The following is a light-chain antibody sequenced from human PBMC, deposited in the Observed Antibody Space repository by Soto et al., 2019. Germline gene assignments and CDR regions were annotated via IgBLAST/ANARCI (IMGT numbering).Light chain of an antibody. J-gene: IGLJ1*01. CDR2: EVN. CDR1: SGDVGGYNY. CDR3: SSYAGSSNV. Sequence: QSALTQPPSASGSPGQSVASSCTGTSGDVGGYNYVSWYQQHPGKAPKLMIYEVNKRPSGVPDRFSGSKSGNTASLTVSGLQAEDEADYYCSSYAGSSNVFGTGTKVTVL. V-gene: IGLV2-8*01.